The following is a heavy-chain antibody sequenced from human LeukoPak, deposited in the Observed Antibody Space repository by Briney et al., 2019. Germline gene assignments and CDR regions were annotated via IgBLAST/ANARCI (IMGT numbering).Heavy chain of an antibody. V-gene: IGHV4-39*01. Sequence: SETLSLTCTVSGVSISSSNSYWGWIRQPPGKGLESIGSIYYGGNTYYNASLKSQVSISIDTSKNQFSLKLTSVTAADTAVYYCARLPAARQYFDYWGQGTLVTVAS. J-gene: IGHJ4*02. CDR2: IYYGGNT. CDR3: ARLPAARQYFDY. D-gene: IGHD2-2*01. CDR1: GVSISSSNSY.